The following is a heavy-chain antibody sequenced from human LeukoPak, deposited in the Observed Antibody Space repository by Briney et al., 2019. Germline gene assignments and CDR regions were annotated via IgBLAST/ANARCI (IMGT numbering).Heavy chain of an antibody. CDR1: GGSFSGYY. Sequence: SETLSLTCAVYGGSFSGYYWSWIRQPPGKGLEWIGEINHSGSTNYNPSLKSRVTISVDTSKNQFSLRLSSVTAADTAVYYCARGPRAAHYYYYYMDVWGKGTTVTVSS. J-gene: IGHJ6*03. V-gene: IGHV4-34*01. CDR2: INHSGST. CDR3: ARGPRAAHYYYYYMDV.